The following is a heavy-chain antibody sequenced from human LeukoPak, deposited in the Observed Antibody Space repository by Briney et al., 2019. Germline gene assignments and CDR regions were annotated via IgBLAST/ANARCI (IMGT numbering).Heavy chain of an antibody. J-gene: IGHJ1*01. CDR1: GYTFTIYA. CDR3: ARPLYSSTPPEH. V-gene: IGHV1-3*01. Sequence: ASVKVSCKASGYTFTIYAMHWVRQAPGQRLEWMGWINAGNGNTKYSQKFQGRVTISRDTSASTAYMELSSLRSEDTAVYYCARPLYSSTPPEHWGQGTLVTVSS. D-gene: IGHD6-13*01. CDR2: INAGNGNT.